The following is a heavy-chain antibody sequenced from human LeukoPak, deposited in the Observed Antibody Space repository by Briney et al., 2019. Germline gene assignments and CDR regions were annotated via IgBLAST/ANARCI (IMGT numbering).Heavy chain of an antibody. Sequence: GASVKVSCKASGYTFTSYYMHWVRQAPGQGLEWMGIINPSGGSTSYAQKFQGRVTMTRDTSTSTVYMELSSLRSEDTAVYYCARDSSGWYGSNYYYGMDVWGQGTTVTVSS. CDR3: ARDSSGWYGSNYYYGMDV. CDR1: GYTFTSYY. D-gene: IGHD6-19*01. V-gene: IGHV1-46*01. CDR2: INPSGGST. J-gene: IGHJ6*02.